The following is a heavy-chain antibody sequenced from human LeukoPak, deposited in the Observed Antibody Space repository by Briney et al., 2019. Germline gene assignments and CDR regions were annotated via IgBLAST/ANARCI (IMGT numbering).Heavy chain of an antibody. D-gene: IGHD6-13*01. Sequence: SVKVSCKASGGTFSSYAISWVRQAPGQGLKWMGRIIPILGIANYAQKFQGRVTITADKSTSTAYMELSSLRSEDTAVYYCARAGYSSSSHYYYMDVWGKGTTVTVSS. CDR2: IIPILGIA. CDR1: GGTFSSYA. J-gene: IGHJ6*03. V-gene: IGHV1-69*04. CDR3: ARAGYSSSSHYYYMDV.